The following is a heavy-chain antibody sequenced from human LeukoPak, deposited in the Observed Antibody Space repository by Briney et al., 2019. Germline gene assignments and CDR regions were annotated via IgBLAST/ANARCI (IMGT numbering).Heavy chain of an antibody. CDR2: IYYSGST. Sequence: PSETLSLTCTVSGGSISSYYWSLIRQPPGKGLEWIGYIYYSGSTNYNPSLKSRVTISVDTSKNQFSLKQSSVTAADTAVYYCARERREQWLGFDPWGQGTLVTVSS. V-gene: IGHV4-59*01. D-gene: IGHD6-19*01. J-gene: IGHJ5*02. CDR1: GGSISSYY. CDR3: ARERREQWLGFDP.